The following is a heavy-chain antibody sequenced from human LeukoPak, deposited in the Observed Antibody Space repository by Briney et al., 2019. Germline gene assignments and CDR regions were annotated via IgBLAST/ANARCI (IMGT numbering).Heavy chain of an antibody. V-gene: IGHV1-69*13. CDR2: IIPIFGTA. J-gene: IGHJ3*02. CDR3: ARVGCSSTSCYWRDAFDI. CDR1: GGTFSSYA. D-gene: IGHD2-2*01. Sequence: GASVKVSCKASGGTFSSYAISWVRQAPGQGLEWMGGIIPIFGTANYAQKFQGRVTITADESTSTAYMELSSPRSEDTAVYYCARVGCSSTSCYWRDAFDIWGQGTMVTVSS.